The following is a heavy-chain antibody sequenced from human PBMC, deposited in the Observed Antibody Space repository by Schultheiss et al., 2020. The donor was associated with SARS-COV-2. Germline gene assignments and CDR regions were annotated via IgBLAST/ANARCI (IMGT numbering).Heavy chain of an antibody. CDR3: ATAYYYYYYGMDV. V-gene: IGHV3-11*06. CDR2: ISSSSSYT. CDR1: GFTVSSNY. J-gene: IGHJ6*02. Sequence: GGSLRLSCAASGFTVSSNYMSWVRQAPGKGLEWVSYISSSSSYTNYADSVKGRFTISRDNAKNSLYLQMNSLRAEDTAVYYCATAYYYYYYGMDVWGQGTTVTVSS.